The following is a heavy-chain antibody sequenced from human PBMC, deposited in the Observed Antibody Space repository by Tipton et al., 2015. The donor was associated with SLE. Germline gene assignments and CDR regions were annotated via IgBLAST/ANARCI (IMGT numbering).Heavy chain of an antibody. Sequence: SLRLSCAASGFTFSSYGMHWVRQAPGKGLEWVAFIRYDGTNKYYADSVKGRFTISRDNSKNTLYLQMNSLRAEDTAVYYCAKVIVPHGSLDYWGQGTLVTVSS. V-gene: IGHV3-30*02. J-gene: IGHJ4*02. D-gene: IGHD1-26*01. CDR3: AKVIVPHGSLDY. CDR2: IRYDGTNK. CDR1: GFTFSSYG.